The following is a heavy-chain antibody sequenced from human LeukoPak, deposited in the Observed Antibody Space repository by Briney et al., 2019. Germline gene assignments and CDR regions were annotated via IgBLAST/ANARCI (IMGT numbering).Heavy chain of an antibody. CDR2: INHSGST. CDR3: ARRRRGYGALYYFDY. V-gene: IGHV4-34*01. CDR1: GGSFSGYY. Sequence: SETLSLTCAVYGGSFSGYYWSWIRQPPGKGLEWIGEINHSGSTNYNPSLKSRVTISVDTSKNQFSLKLSSVTAADTAVYYCARRRRGYGALYYFDYWGQGTLVTVSS. D-gene: IGHD4-17*01. J-gene: IGHJ4*02.